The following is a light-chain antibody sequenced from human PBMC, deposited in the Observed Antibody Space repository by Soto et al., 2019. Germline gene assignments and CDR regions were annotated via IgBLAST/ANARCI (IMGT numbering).Light chain of an antibody. CDR3: QAWDSSTDNYV. J-gene: IGLJ1*01. CDR1: KLGDKY. Sequence: SYELTQPPSVSVSPGQTASITCSGDKLGDKYACWYQQKPGQSPVLVIYQDSKRPSGIPERFSGSNSGNTATLTISGTQAMDEADYYCQAWDSSTDNYVFGTGTTVTVL. V-gene: IGLV3-1*01. CDR2: QDS.